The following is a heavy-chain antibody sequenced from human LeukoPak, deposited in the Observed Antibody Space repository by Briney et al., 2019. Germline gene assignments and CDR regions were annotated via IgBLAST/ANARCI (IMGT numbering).Heavy chain of an antibody. D-gene: IGHD3-3*01. V-gene: IGHV4-38-2*01. CDR3: AGQDTMFGGVRDY. CDR2: IYHSGST. CDR1: GYSISSGYY. Sequence: PSETLSLTCAVSGYSISSGYYWGWIRQPPGKGLEWIGSIYHSGSTYYNPSLKSRVTISVDTSKNQFSLKLSSVTAADTAVYYCAGQDTMFGGVRDYWGQGTLVTVSS. J-gene: IGHJ4*02.